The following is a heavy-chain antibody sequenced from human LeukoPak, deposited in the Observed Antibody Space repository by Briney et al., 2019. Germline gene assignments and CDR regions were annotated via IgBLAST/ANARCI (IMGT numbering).Heavy chain of an antibody. Sequence: PSETLSLTCAVSAYFISSVYYWGWIRQPPGKGLEWIGNIYHSGSTYYSPSLKSRVTISLDTSKNQFSLKLNSVTAADTAVYYCAADSSGYYVFDYWGQGTLVTVSS. CDR1: AYFISSVYY. J-gene: IGHJ4*02. D-gene: IGHD3-22*01. CDR2: IYHSGST. CDR3: AADSSGYYVFDY. V-gene: IGHV4-38-2*01.